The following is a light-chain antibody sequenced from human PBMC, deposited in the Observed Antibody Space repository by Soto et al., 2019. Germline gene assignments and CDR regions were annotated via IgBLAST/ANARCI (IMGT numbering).Light chain of an antibody. CDR1: QSISSW. Sequence: DIQITQSPSTLSASVGDRVTITCRTRQSISSWLAWYQQKPGKAPKLLIYKASSLESGVPSRFSGSGSGTEFILTISSLQPDDVATYYCQQYSGYSRTFGQGTKVEIK. J-gene: IGKJ1*01. CDR3: QQYSGYSRT. V-gene: IGKV1-5*03. CDR2: KAS.